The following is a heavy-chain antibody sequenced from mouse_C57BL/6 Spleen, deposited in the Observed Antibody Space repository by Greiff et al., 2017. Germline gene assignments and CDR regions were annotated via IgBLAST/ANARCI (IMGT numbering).Heavy chain of an antibody. J-gene: IGHJ2*01. CDR2: ISSGGDYI. CDR3: TRDQAVVAFDY. D-gene: IGHD1-1*01. CDR1: GFTFSSYA. Sequence: EVKLMESGEGLVKPGGSLKLSCAASGFTFSSYAMSWVRQTPEKRLEWVAYISSGGDYIYYADTVKGRFTISRDNARNTLYLQMSSLKSEDTAMYYCTRDQAVVAFDYWGQGTTLTVSS. V-gene: IGHV5-9-1*02.